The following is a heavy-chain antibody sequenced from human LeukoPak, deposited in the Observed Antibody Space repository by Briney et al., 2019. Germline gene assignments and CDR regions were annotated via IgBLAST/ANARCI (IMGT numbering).Heavy chain of an antibody. CDR1: GYIFSDYY. CDR2: IHRNSGGT. J-gene: IGHJ5*02. D-gene: IGHD3-22*01. Sequence: ASVKVSCKAYGYIFSDYYMHWVRQAPGQGLEWMGWIHRNSGGTKYAEKFQGRLTLTRDTSVSTLYMELTRLTSDDTAVYWCARERGSSGYSSLDPWGQGTRVTVSS. CDR3: ARERGSSGYSSLDP. V-gene: IGHV1-2*02.